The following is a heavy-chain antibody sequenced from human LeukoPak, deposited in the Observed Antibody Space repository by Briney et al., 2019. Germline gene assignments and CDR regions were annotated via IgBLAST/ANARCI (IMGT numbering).Heavy chain of an antibody. CDR3: SRDVVGYYDSSCYYLSAFDI. V-gene: IGHV3-21*01. D-gene: IGHD3-22*01. Sequence: GGSLRLSCAASGFTFSSYSMNWVRQAPGKGLEWVSSISSSSSYIYNADSVKGRFTISRDNAKNSLYLQMNSLRAEDTAVYYCSRDVVGYYDSSCYYLSAFDIWGQGTMVTVSS. J-gene: IGHJ3*02. CDR1: GFTFSSYS. CDR2: ISSSSSYI.